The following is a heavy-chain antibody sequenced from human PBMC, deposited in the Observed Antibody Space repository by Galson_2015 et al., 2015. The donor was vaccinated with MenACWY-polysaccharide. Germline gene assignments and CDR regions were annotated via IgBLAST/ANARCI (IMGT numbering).Heavy chain of an antibody. CDR3: ARGASRYSSV. V-gene: IGHV4-34*01. Sequence: ETLSLTCAVYGGSFSGYYWTWIRQPPGEGLEWIGEINHSGDTKYNPSLKSRVTMSVDTSKNQFSLMLTSATAADTAVYYCARGASRYSSVWGQGTLVTVSS. D-gene: IGHD6-19*01. CDR1: GGSFSGYY. CDR2: INHSGDT. J-gene: IGHJ4*02.